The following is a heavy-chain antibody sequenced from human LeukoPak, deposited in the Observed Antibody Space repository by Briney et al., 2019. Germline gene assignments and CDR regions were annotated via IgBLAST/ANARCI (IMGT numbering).Heavy chain of an antibody. Sequence: EASVKVSCKASGYTFTSYDINWVRQATGQGLEWMGWMNPNSGNTGYAQKFQGRVTITRNTSISTAYMDLSSLRSEDTAVYYCARVSSGYYSRKHLFDYWGQGTLVTVSS. J-gene: IGHJ4*02. V-gene: IGHV1-8*03. CDR3: ARVSSGYYSRKHLFDY. CDR2: MNPNSGNT. D-gene: IGHD3-22*01. CDR1: GYTFTSYD.